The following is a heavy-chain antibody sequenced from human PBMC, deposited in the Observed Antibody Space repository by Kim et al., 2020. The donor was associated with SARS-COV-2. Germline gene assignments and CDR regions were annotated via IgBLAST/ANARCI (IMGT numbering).Heavy chain of an antibody. CDR2: MSDSGVRT. J-gene: IGHJ4*02. V-gene: IGHV3-23*01. Sequence: MSDSGVRTHYADSEKGRFTISRDNSKSTLFLHMNSLRAEDTAIYYCEASDYWGQGSLVTVSS. CDR3: EASDY.